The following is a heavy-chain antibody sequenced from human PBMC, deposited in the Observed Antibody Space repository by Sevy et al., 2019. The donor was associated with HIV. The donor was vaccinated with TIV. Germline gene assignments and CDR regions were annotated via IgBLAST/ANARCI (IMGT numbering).Heavy chain of an antibody. J-gene: IGHJ1*01. CDR2: ISNSGSII. Sequence: WGSLRLSCVASGFTFSSYEMNWVRQAPGKGLEWVSHISNSGSIIYYEDSVKGRFTISRDNAKNSLYLQMNSLRAEDTAVYYCAREDGSRQYFQYWGQGTLVTVSS. CDR3: AREDGSRQYFQY. D-gene: IGHD6-13*01. CDR1: GFTFSSYE. V-gene: IGHV3-48*03.